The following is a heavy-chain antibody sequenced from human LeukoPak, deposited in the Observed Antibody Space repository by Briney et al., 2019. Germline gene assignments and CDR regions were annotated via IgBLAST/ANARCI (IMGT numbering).Heavy chain of an antibody. CDR3: ARDEPDYDSSGYYYVFFDY. J-gene: IGHJ4*02. CDR1: GYTFTSYG. Sequence: ASVKVSCKASGYTFTSYGISWVRQAPGQGLEWMGWISAYNGNTNYAQKLQGRVTMTTDTSTSTAYMELRSLRSDDTAVYYCARDEPDYDSSGYYYVFFDYWGQGTLVTVSS. CDR2: ISAYNGNT. D-gene: IGHD3-22*01. V-gene: IGHV1-18*01.